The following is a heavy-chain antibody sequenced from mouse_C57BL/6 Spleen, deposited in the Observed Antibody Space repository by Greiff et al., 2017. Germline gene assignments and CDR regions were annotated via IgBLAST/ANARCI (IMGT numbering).Heavy chain of an antibody. CDR1: GYTFTSYW. CDR2: IYPGSGST. V-gene: IGHV1-55*01. Sequence: QVQLQQPGAELVKPGASVKMSCKASGYTFTSYWITWVKQRPGQGLEWIGDIYPGSGSTNYNEKFKSKATLTVDTSSSTAYMQLSSLTSADSAVYYCARGGYDGYRYYAMDYWGQGTSVTVSS. CDR3: ARGGYDGYRYYAMDY. J-gene: IGHJ4*01. D-gene: IGHD2-3*01.